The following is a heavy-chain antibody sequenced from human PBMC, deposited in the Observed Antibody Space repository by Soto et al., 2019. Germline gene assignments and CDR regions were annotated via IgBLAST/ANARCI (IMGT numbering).Heavy chain of an antibody. CDR1: GYSFTSYW. Sequence: EVQLVQSGAEVKKPGESLKISCKGSGYSFTSYWIGWVRQMPGKGLEWMGIIYPGDSDTRYSPSFQGQVTISADKSISTAYLQWSSLKASDTAMYYCARRHVPVYYDGSGYLFDYWGQGTLVTVSS. CDR2: IYPGDSDT. V-gene: IGHV5-51*01. D-gene: IGHD3-22*01. CDR3: ARRHVPVYYDGSGYLFDY. J-gene: IGHJ4*02.